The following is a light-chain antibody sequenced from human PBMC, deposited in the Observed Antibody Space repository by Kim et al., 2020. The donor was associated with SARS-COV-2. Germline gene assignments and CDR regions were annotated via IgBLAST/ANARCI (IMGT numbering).Light chain of an antibody. J-gene: IGKJ1*01. CDR2: AAS. CDR3: QKYNSASWT. CDR1: QGISNY. V-gene: IGKV1-27*01. Sequence: DIQMTQSPSSLSASVGDRVTITCRASQGISNYLAWYQQKPEKVPNPLIYAASTLQTGVPSRFSGSGSGTDFTLTISSLQPEDVATYYCQKYNSASWTFGQGTKVDIK.